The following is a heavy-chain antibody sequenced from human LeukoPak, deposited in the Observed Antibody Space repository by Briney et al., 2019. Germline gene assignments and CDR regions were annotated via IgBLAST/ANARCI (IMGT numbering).Heavy chain of an antibody. J-gene: IGHJ3*02. D-gene: IGHD3-22*01. CDR2: IYPGDSVT. CDR3: ASQRQGAYYDSTGYPNDAFDI. Sequence: GESLKISCKGSRYSFTTYWIGWVRQMPRKGLEWMGIIYPGDSVTRYSPSFQGQVTISAAKSITTSYQQWSRLKASDTAMDYCASQRQGAYYDSTGYPNDAFDIWGQGTMVTVSS. V-gene: IGHV5-51*01. CDR1: RYSFTTYW.